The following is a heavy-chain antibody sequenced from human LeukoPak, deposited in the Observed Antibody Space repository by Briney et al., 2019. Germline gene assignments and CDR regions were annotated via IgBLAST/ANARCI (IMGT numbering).Heavy chain of an antibody. CDR3: ARVSYDFWSGYYYFDY. J-gene: IGHJ4*02. CDR1: GGTFSSYA. CDR2: IIPIFGTA. Sequence: SVKVSCKASGGTFSSYAISWVRQAPGQGLGWMGGIIPIFGTANYAQKFQGRVTITADESTSTAYMELNSLRAEDTAVYYCARVSYDFWSGYYYFDYWGQGTLVTVSS. D-gene: IGHD3-3*01. V-gene: IGHV1-69*13.